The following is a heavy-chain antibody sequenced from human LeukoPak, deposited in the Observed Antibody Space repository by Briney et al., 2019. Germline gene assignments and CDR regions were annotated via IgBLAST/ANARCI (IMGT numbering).Heavy chain of an antibody. CDR3: TRDLGYYGSGSYYF. V-gene: IGHV3-49*04. J-gene: IGHJ4*02. D-gene: IGHD3-10*01. CDR2: IRSKAYGGTT. Sequence: GGSLRLSCTASGFTFGDYAMSWVRQAPGKGLEWVGFIRSKAYGGTTEYAASVEGRFTISRDDSKSIAYLQMNSLKTEDTAVYYCTRDLGYYGSGSYYFWGQGTLVTVSS. CDR1: GFTFGDYA.